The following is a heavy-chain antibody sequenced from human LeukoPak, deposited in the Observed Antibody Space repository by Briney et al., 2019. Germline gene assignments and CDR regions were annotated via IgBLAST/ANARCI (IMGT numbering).Heavy chain of an antibody. D-gene: IGHD2-21*01. V-gene: IGHV4-59*01. J-gene: IGHJ3*01. CDR3: ARESSPTPYFDGENPFDL. Sequence: SETLSLTCTVSGGSISNYWSWIRQPPGKGLEWIGYIFYSGNTNYNPSLKSRVTISLDTSKNQFSLKVTSVTAADTAVYFCARESSPTPYFDGENPFDLWGPGTMLTVSS. CDR1: GGSISNY. CDR2: IFYSGNT.